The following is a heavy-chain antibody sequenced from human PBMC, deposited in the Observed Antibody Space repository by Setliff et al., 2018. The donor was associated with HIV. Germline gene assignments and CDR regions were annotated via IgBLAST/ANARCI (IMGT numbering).Heavy chain of an antibody. CDR1: GYTLTELS. CDR3: ARDLAAAGALDI. Sequence: GASVKVSCKVSGYTLTELSIHWVRQAPGKGLEWMGGFDPEDGGTIHAQKFKGRVTMTEDTSTDTAYMELRSLRYEDTAVYYCARDLAAAGALDIWGQGTMVTVS. J-gene: IGHJ3*02. V-gene: IGHV1-24*01. D-gene: IGHD6-13*01. CDR2: FDPEDGGT.